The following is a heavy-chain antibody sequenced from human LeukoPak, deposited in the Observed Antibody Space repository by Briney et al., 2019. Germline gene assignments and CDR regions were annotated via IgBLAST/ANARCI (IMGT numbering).Heavy chain of an antibody. J-gene: IGHJ6*03. CDR1: GFTFSSYA. CDR3: AKGLGVGYYYYMDV. CDR2: ISGSGGST. Sequence: PGGSLRLSCAASGFTFSSYAMNWVRQAPGKGLEWVSAISGSGGSTYYADSVKGRFTISRDNSKNTLYLQMNSLRAEDTAVYYCAKGLGVGYYYYMDVWGKGTTVTVSS. V-gene: IGHV3-23*01.